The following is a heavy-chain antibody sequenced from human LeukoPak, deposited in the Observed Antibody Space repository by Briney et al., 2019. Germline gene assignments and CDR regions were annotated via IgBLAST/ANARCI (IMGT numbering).Heavy chain of an antibody. CDR3: ACRGGVLGVFDY. V-gene: IGHV4-31*03. D-gene: IGHD2-8*02. J-gene: IGHJ4*02. CDR2: IYYSGST. Sequence: SETLSLTCTVSGGSISSGGYYWSWIRQHPGKGLEWIGYIYYSGSTYYNPSLKSRVTISVDTSKNQFSLKLSSVTAADTAVYYCACRGGVLGVFDYWGQGTLVNVSS. CDR1: GGSISSGGYY.